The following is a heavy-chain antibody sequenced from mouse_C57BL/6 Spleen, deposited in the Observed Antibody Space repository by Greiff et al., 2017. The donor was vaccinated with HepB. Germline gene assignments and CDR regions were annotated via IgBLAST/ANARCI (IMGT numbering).Heavy chain of an antibody. CDR2: INPSTGGT. Sequence: EVQLVESGPELVKPGASVKISCKASGYSFTGYYMNWVKQSPEKSLEWIGEINPSTGGTTYNQKFKAKATLTVDKSSSTAYMQLKSLTSEDSAVYYCARRPLYDYDGAMDYWGQGTSVTVSS. D-gene: IGHD2-4*01. CDR1: GYSFTGYY. J-gene: IGHJ4*01. V-gene: IGHV1-42*01. CDR3: ARRPLYDYDGAMDY.